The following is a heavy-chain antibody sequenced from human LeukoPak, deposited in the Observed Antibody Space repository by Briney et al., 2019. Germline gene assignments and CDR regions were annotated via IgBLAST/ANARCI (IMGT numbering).Heavy chain of an antibody. V-gene: IGHV1-2*06. J-gene: IGHJ6*02. CDR2: INPNSGDI. D-gene: IGHD3-10*01. CDR3: ASRRSARGHYYYGMDV. CDR1: GYIFTGYY. Sequence: GASVKVSCKTSGYIFTGYYMHWVRQAPGQGLEWMGRINPNSGDINYAQKFQGRVTITADESTSTAYMELSSLRSEDTAVYYCASRRSARGHYYYGMDVWGQGTTVTVSS.